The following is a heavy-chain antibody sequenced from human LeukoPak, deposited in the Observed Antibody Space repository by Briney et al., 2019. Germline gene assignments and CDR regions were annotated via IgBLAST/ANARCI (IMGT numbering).Heavy chain of an antibody. CDR3: ARDRPGLAIDY. Sequence: PSETLSLTCTVPGGSISSYYWSWIRQPPGKGLEWIGYIYYSGSTNYNPSLKSRVTISVDTSKNQFSLKLSSVTAADTAVYYCARDRPGLAIDYWGQGTLVTVSS. CDR2: IYYSGST. D-gene: IGHD6-19*01. CDR1: GGSISSYY. V-gene: IGHV4-59*01. J-gene: IGHJ4*02.